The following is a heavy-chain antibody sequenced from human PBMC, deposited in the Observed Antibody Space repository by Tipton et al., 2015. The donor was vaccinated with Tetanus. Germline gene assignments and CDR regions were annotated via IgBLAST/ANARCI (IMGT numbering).Heavy chain of an antibody. CDR3: AKDRLCGGECYSL. Sequence: TLSLTCTVSGDSFSGGGYWTWTRRHPGKGLEWIGYIYYSGHTHYNPSLRGRVDISLDTSQNQVSLNLRSVTAADTAVYYCAKDRLCGGECYSLWGRGTLVTVSS. CDR2: IYYSGHT. J-gene: IGHJ4*02. D-gene: IGHD2-21*01. CDR1: GDSFSGGGY. V-gene: IGHV4-31*03.